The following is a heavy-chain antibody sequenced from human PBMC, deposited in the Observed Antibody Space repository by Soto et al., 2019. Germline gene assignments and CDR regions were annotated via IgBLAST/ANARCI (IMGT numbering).Heavy chain of an antibody. V-gene: IGHV3-15*01. J-gene: IGHJ4*02. D-gene: IGHD3-3*01. CDR2: IKSKTDGGTT. CDR3: TTRVSVLRFLEWLYY. CDR1: GFTFSNAW. Sequence: GGSLRLSCAASGFTFSNAWMSWVRQAPGKGLEWVGRIKSKTDGGTTDYAAPVKGRFTISRDDSKNTLYLQMNSLKTEDTAVYYCTTRVSVLRFLEWLYYWGQGTLVTVSS.